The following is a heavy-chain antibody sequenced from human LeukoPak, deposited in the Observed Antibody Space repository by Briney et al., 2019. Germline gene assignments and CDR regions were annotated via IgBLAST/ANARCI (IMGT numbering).Heavy chain of an antibody. J-gene: IGHJ4*02. CDR3: AKGYYGSGSYGWFDY. CDR1: GFTFSSYA. V-gene: IGHV3-23*01. Sequence: GGSLRLSCAASGFTFSSYAMNWVRQAPGKGLEWVSTISGSGANTYYADSVKGRFTISRDNSKNTLFLHMNSLRAEDTAVYSCAKGYYGSGSYGWFDYWGQGTLVTVSS. CDR2: ISGSGANT. D-gene: IGHD3-10*01.